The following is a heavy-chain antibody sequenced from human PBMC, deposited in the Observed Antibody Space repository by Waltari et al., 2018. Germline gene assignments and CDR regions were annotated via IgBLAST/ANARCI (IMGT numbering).Heavy chain of an antibody. CDR3: ARDPRWYESGD. V-gene: IGHV3-53*01. J-gene: IGHJ4*02. CDR2: IYSYGRT. D-gene: IGHD2-15*01. CDR1: AFTVRSHH. Sequence: EVPLVDSGGGLIQPGGSLNLSCLASAFTVRSHHMSWVRQAPGKGLEWVSVIYSYGRTNYAESVKGRFTISRDSSKNTVYLQMSSLRVEDTAIYYCARDPRWYESGDWGQGTLVTVSS.